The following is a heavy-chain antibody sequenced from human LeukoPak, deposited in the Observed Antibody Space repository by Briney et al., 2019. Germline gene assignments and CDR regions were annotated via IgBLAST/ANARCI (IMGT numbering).Heavy chain of an antibody. CDR2: FYYSGST. Sequence: SETLSLTCTVSGGSISRSSYFWSWIRQPPGKGLEWIGSFYYSGSTYYNPSLKSRVTISVDTSKNQVSLKLSSVTAADTAVYYCARHTELGGDFDSWGQGTLVTVSS. J-gene: IGHJ4*02. V-gene: IGHV4-39*01. CDR1: GGSISRSSYF. D-gene: IGHD1-14*01. CDR3: ARHTELGGDFDS.